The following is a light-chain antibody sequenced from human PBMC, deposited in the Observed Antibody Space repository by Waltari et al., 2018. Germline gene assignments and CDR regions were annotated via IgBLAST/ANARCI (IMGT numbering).Light chain of an antibody. CDR1: QDISNY. J-gene: IGKJ3*01. CDR2: GTS. Sequence: DIQMTQSPSSLSASVGDRVPITCRASQDISNYLAWYQQKPGKVPKLLIYGTSTSQPGVPSRFSGSGSGTDYTLTISSLQPEDVATYYCQKYNSEPLTFGPGTRVDIK. V-gene: IGKV1-27*01. CDR3: QKYNSEPLT.